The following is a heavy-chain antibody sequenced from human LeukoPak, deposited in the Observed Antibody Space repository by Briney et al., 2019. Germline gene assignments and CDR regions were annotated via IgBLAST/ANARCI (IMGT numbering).Heavy chain of an antibody. CDR1: GFTFSNAW. CDR2: ISGSGNDI. J-gene: IGHJ3*02. V-gene: IGHV3-21*01. D-gene: IGHD1-7*01. Sequence: PGGSLRLSCAASGFTFSNAWMNWVRQAPGKGLEWVSSISGSGNDIYYPDSMKGRFTISRDNAKNSLYLQMTSLRAEDTAVYYCARRTYPNDAFDIWGQGTMVSVSS. CDR3: ARRTYPNDAFDI.